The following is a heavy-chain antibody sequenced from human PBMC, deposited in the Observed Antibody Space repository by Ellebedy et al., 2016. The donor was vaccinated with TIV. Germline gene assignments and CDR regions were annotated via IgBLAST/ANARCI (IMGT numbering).Heavy chain of an antibody. D-gene: IGHD2-21*02. CDR1: GGSISSGGYS. CDR3: ASQRGVWGGLGYFDY. J-gene: IGHJ4*02. Sequence: SETLSLXCTVSGGSISSGGYSWSWIRHHPGKGLEWIGYIYDSGSTYYNPSLKSRVTISIDTSKNQFSLKLSSVTAADTAAYYCASQRGVWGGLGYFDYWGQGTLVTVSS. CDR2: IYDSGST. V-gene: IGHV4-31*03.